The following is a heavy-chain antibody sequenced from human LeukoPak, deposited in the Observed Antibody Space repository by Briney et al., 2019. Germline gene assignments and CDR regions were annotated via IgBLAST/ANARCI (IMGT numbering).Heavy chain of an antibody. D-gene: IGHD6-19*01. CDR2: IYGSGTT. CDR1: GDSLSSHY. Sequence: SESLSLTCTVSGDSLSSHYWSWIRQPPGKGLEWIGYIYGSGTTHYDPSLRSRVTISEDTSKNQFSLKLTSVTAADTAVYYCARNVGWYSHDSWGQGTLVTVSS. J-gene: IGHJ4*02. CDR3: ARNVGWYSHDS. V-gene: IGHV4-59*08.